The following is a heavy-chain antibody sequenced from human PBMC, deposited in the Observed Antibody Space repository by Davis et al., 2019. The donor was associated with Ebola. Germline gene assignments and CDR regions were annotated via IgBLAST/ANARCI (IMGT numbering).Heavy chain of an antibody. V-gene: IGHV5-51*01. CDR2: IYPGDSHT. J-gene: IGHJ4*02. D-gene: IGHD2-15*01. Sequence: PGGSLRLSCKGSGYSFTNSWIGWVRQVSGNGLEWMGIIYPGDSHTRYSPSFQGHVTMSVDKSITTAYLQWNSLEASDTAMYYCARGGRHSNVDFDYWGQGTLVTVSS. CDR1: GYSFTNSW. CDR3: ARGGRHSNVDFDY.